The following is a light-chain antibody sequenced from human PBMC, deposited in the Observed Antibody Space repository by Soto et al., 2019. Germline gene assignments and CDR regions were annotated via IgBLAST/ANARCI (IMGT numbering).Light chain of an antibody. CDR3: SSYSSSTVRYV. Sequence: QSVLTQPASVSGSPGQSITMSCTGTSSDVGSYDFVSWYQQHPGKAPKLLIYEVSNRPSGVSARFSGSKSDNTASLTISGLQAADEAGYFCSSYSSSTVRYVFGSGTKVTVL. V-gene: IGLV2-14*01. J-gene: IGLJ1*01. CDR1: SSDVGSYDF. CDR2: EVS.